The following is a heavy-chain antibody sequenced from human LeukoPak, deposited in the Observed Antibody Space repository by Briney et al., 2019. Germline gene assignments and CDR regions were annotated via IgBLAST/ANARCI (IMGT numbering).Heavy chain of an antibody. CDR3: AAVGGTTVTTVFAFDM. D-gene: IGHD4-17*01. Sequence: ASVKVSCKASGFTFTSSAMQWVRQARGQRLEWIGWIVVGSGNANYAQKFQERVTITRDMSTSTAYMELSSLRSEDTAVYYCAAVGGTTVTTVFAFDMWGQGTMVTVSS. V-gene: IGHV1-58*02. J-gene: IGHJ3*02. CDR2: IVVGSGNA. CDR1: GFTFTSSA.